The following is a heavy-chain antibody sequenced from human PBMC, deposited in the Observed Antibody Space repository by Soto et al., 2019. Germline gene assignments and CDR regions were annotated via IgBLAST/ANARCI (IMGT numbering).Heavy chain of an antibody. Sequence: SETLSLTCTVSSGSVSSGSYYWSWIRQPPGKGLEWIGYIYNSRATSYNPSLKSRVSISVDTSKNQFSLKLSSVTAADTAVYYCARLHEALVFWGQGTLVTVSS. D-gene: IGHD4-4*01. CDR2: IYNSRAT. CDR1: SGSVSSGSYY. J-gene: IGHJ4*02. CDR3: ARLHEALVF. V-gene: IGHV4-61*01.